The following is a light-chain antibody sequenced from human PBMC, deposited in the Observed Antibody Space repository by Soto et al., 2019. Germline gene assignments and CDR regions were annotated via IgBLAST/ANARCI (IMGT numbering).Light chain of an antibody. CDR2: GAS. CDR1: QSVSSN. V-gene: IGKV3-15*01. CDR3: QQYNNWPPYT. J-gene: IGKJ2*01. Sequence: EIVMTQSPATLSVSPGERATRSCRASQSVSSNLAWYQQKPGQAPRLLIYGASTRATGIPARFSGSGSGTEFTLTISSLQSEDFAVYYCQQYNNWPPYTFGQGTKADIK.